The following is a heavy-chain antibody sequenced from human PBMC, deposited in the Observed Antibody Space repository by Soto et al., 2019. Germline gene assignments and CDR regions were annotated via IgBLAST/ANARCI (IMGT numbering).Heavy chain of an antibody. D-gene: IGHD6-6*01. Sequence: TGGSLRLSCAASGFTFSSYWMSWVRQAPGKGLEWVANIKQDGSEKYYVDSVKGRFTISRDNAKNSLYLQMNSLRAEDTAVYYCAREGLSIAALFYYYYYGMDVWGQGTTVTVSS. CDR3: AREGLSIAALFYYYYYGMDV. CDR2: IKQDGSEK. CDR1: GFTFSSYW. J-gene: IGHJ6*02. V-gene: IGHV3-7*03.